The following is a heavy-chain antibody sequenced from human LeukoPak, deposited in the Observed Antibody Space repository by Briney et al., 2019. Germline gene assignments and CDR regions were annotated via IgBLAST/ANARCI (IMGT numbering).Heavy chain of an antibody. V-gene: IGHV4-39*01. J-gene: IGHJ4*02. Sequence: SETLSLTCFVSGGSIRSSDYCWSWIRQPPGKEVEWIASITYGGTTYYNPSLQSRVTISVDTSKNQFSLRLNSVTAADTAVYFCARYVVYGSGKYYFDYWGQGSLITVSS. D-gene: IGHD3-10*01. CDR2: ITYGGTT. CDR3: ARYVVYGSGKYYFDY. CDR1: GGSIRSSDYC.